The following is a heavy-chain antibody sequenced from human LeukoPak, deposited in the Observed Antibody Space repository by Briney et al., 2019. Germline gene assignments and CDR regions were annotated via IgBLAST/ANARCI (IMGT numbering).Heavy chain of an antibody. V-gene: IGHV4-34*01. Sequence: PSETLSLTCVVYGGSFSDYSWTWIRQPPGKGLQWIGEINHSGGTNHNPSLMSRVIMSVDTSKNQFSLKLSSVTAADTAVYYCAGPAPTVNSSGYYYMDVWGKGTTVTVSS. CDR3: AGPAPTVNSSGYYYMDV. J-gene: IGHJ6*03. CDR2: INHSGGT. D-gene: IGHD6-25*01. CDR1: GGSFSDYS.